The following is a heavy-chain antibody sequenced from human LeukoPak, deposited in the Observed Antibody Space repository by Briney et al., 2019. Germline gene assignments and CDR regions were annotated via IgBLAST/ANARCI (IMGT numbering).Heavy chain of an antibody. V-gene: IGHV4-4*07. J-gene: IGHJ3*02. Sequence: SETLSLTCTVSGGSISSYYWSWIRQPAGKGLEWIGRIYTSGNTNYNPSLKSRVTMSVDTSKNQFSLKLSSVTAADTAVYYCARGSGYVTAHDAFDIWGQGTMVTVSS. D-gene: IGHD6-25*01. CDR2: IYTSGNT. CDR3: ARGSGYVTAHDAFDI. CDR1: GGSISSYY.